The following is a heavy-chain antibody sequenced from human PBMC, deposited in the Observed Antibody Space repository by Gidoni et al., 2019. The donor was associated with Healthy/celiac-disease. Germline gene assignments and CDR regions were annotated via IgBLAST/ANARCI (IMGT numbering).Heavy chain of an antibody. CDR2: IIPILGIA. J-gene: IGHJ4*02. D-gene: IGHD2-15*01. Sequence: QVQLVQSGAEVTKPWSSVKVSCTASGATFSSYPISWVRQAPGQGLEWMGRIIPILGIANYEQKFQGRVTITADKSTSTAYMELSSLRSEDTAVYYCARDCVGGSCDSAIDYWGQGTLVTVSS. CDR1: GATFSSYP. CDR3: ARDCVGGSCDSAIDY. V-gene: IGHV1-69*04.